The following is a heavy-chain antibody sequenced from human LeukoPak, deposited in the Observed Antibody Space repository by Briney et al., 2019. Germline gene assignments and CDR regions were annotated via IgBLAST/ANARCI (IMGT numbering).Heavy chain of an antibody. V-gene: IGHV1-2*02. CDR1: GYTFTGYY. D-gene: IGHD3-10*01. CDR2: INPNSGGT. J-gene: IGHJ4*02. CDR3: ARGSALWSGEYIFDY. Sequence: GASVKVSCKASGYTFTGYYMHWVRQAPGQGLERMGWINPNSGGTNYAQKFQGRVTMTRDTSISTAYMELSRLRSDDTAVYYCARGSALWSGEYIFDYWGQGTLVTVSS.